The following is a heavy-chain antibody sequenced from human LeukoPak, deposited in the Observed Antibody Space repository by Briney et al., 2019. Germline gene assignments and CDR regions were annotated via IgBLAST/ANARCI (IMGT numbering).Heavy chain of an antibody. V-gene: IGHV3-15*04. J-gene: IGHJ4*02. CDR2: IASETDGGTT. CDR3: TTGIRGD. Sequence: GGSLRLSCAASRFTFSNYAMNWVRQAPGKGLEWVGRIASETDGGTTDYAAPVKGRFTISRDDSKNTLFLQMNSLKTEDTAVYYCTTGIRGDCGQGTLVTVSS. CDR1: RFTFSNYA.